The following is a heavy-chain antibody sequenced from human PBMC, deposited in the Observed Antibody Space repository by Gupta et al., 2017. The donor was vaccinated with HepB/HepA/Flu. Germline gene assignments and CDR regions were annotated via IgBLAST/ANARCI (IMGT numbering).Heavy chain of an antibody. J-gene: IGHJ4*02. D-gene: IGHD1-26*01. CDR2: ISYDGSNK. V-gene: IGHV3-30*18. Sequence: QAQLVESGGGVVQPGRSLRLSCAASGFIFSSYGMDWVRQAPGKGLEWVAVISYDGSNKYYADYGKGRFTISRENYKNTMYLQMNSLRAEDTAMYFCAKVRSKWELLRPNFDYWGQGTLVTVSS. CDR1: GFIFSSYG. CDR3: AKVRSKWELLRPNFDY.